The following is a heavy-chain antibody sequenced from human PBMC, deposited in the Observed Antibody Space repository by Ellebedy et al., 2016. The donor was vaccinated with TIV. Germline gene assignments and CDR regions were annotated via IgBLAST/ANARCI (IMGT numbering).Heavy chain of an antibody. Sequence: GGSLRLSCVASGFTLTSQAMMWVRQAPGKGLQWVSSISGIDDRTYYADSVKGRFTMSRDNSKNTLWLQMDSLRVEDTVTYFCAKNSGLRGLLWGQGTLVAVSS. J-gene: IGHJ1*01. CDR3: AKNSGLRGLL. D-gene: IGHD2-15*01. V-gene: IGHV3-23*01. CDR1: GFTLTSQA. CDR2: ISGIDDRT.